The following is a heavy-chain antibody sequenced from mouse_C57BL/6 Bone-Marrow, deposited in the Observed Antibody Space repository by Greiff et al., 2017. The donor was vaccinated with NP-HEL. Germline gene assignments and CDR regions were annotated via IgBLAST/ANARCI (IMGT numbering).Heavy chain of an antibody. CDR2: IYPRSGNT. CDR3: ARGTGWYFDV. V-gene: IGHV1-81*01. Sequence: VKVVESGAELARPGASVKLSCKASGYTFTSYGISWVKQRTGQGLEWIGEIYPRSGNTYYNEKFKGKATLTADKSSSTAYLELRSLTSEDSAVYFCARGTGWYFDVWGTGTTVTVSS. J-gene: IGHJ1*03. D-gene: IGHD3-3*01. CDR1: GYTFTSYG.